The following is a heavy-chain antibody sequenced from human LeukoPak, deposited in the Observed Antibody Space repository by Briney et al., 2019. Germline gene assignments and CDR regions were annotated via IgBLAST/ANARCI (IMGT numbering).Heavy chain of an antibody. CDR1: GFTFSSYA. Sequence: GGSLRLSCAASGFTFSSYAMHWVRQAPGKGLDYVSAISINGGSTYYANSVKGRFTISRDNSKNTLYLQMGSLRAEDMAVYYCARVGVEAAAGFDYWGQGTLVTVSS. CDR3: ARVGVEAAAGFDY. CDR2: ISINGGST. J-gene: IGHJ4*02. V-gene: IGHV3-64*01. D-gene: IGHD6-13*01.